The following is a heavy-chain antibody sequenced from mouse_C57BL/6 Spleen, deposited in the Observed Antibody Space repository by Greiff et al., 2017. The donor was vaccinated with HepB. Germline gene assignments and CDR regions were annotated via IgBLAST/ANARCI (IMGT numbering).Heavy chain of an antibody. V-gene: IGHV5-4*01. D-gene: IGHD3-2*02. Sequence: EVQRVESGGGLVKPGGSLKLSCAASGFTFSSYAMSWVRQTPEKRLEWVATISDGGSYTYYPDNVKGRFTISRDNAKNNLYLQMSHLKSEDTAMYYCAREEGTSGEDYFDYWGQGTTLTVSS. CDR2: ISDGGSYT. J-gene: IGHJ2*01. CDR3: AREEGTSGEDYFDY. CDR1: GFTFSSYA.